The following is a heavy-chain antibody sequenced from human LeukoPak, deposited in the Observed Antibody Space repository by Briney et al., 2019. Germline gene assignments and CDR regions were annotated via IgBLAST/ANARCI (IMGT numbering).Heavy chain of an antibody. CDR3: ARTEITIFGVPYGMDV. V-gene: IGHV1-8*01. Sequence: ASVTVSCKASGYTFTSYDINWVRQATGQGLEWMGWMNPNSGNTGYAQKFQGRVTMTRNTSISTAYMELSSLRSEDTAVYYCARTEITIFGVPYGMDVWGQGTTVTVSS. D-gene: IGHD3-3*01. J-gene: IGHJ6*02. CDR2: MNPNSGNT. CDR1: GYTFTSYD.